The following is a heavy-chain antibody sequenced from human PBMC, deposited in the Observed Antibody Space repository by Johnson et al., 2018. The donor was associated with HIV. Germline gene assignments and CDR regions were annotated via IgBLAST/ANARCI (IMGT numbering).Heavy chain of an antibody. CDR1: GFTFSNYD. CDR2: IGTAGDT. J-gene: IGHJ3*02. CDR3: AKPPSMGADAFDI. D-gene: IGHD3-16*01. V-gene: IGHV3-13*01. Sequence: VQLVESGGGLVQPGGSLRLSCAASGFTFSNYDMHWVRQATGKGLDWVSAIGTAGDTYYPGSVKGRFTISRENAKNTLYLQMNSLRSEDTAVYYCAKPPSMGADAFDIWGQGTMVTVSS.